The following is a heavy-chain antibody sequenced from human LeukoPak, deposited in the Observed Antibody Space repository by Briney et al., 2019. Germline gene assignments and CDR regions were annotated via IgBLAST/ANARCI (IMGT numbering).Heavy chain of an antibody. CDR1: GGSISSGSYY. CDR3: ATDGIAAGLDY. D-gene: IGHD6-13*01. V-gene: IGHV4-61*02. CDR2: IYTGGST. J-gene: IGHJ4*02. Sequence: PSQTLSLTCTVSGGSISSGSYYWTWIRQSAGKGLEWIGRIYTGGSTNYNPSLKSRVTISVDTSKNQFSLKLSSVTAADTAVYYCATDGIAAGLDYWGQGTLVTVSS.